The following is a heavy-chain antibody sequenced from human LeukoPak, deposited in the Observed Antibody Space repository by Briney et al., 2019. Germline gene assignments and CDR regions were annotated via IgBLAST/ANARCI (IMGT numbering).Heavy chain of an antibody. Sequence: PSETLSLTCTVSGYSISSGYYWGWIRQPPGKGLEWIAYIYHSGSTYCNPSLKSRVTISVDTSKNQFSLMLSSMTAADTAVYYCARAAGSRAEYFQHXGQGXXXXVSS. D-gene: IGHD6-13*01. J-gene: IGHJ1*01. CDR2: IYHSGST. V-gene: IGHV4-38-2*02. CDR1: GYSISSGYY. CDR3: ARAAGSRAEYFQH.